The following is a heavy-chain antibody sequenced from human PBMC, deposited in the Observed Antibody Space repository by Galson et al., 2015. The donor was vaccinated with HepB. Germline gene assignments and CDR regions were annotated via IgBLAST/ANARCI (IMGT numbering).Heavy chain of an antibody. Sequence: SLRLSCAASGFTFSSYAMHWVRQAPGKGLEWVAVISYDGSNKYYADSVKGRFTISRDNSKNTLYLQMNSLRAEDTAVYYCARVPIAVAGGWYFDLWGRGTLVTVSS. CDR2: ISYDGSNK. CDR3: ARVPIAVAGGWYFDL. D-gene: IGHD6-19*01. J-gene: IGHJ2*01. CDR1: GFTFSSYA. V-gene: IGHV3-30-3*01.